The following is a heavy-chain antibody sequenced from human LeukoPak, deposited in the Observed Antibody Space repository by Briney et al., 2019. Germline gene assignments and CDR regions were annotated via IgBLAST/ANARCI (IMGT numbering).Heavy chain of an antibody. J-gene: IGHJ4*02. CDR2: INGSGVIT. V-gene: IGHV3-23*01. CDR1: EFTFSKCA. Sequence: GGSLRLSCAASEFTFSKCAMNWVRQAPGKGLEWVSGINGSGVITFYADSVKGRFTISRDNSKNTLYLQMNSLRAEDTAIYYCAKDSSQGGDYFDSWGQGTLVTVSS. D-gene: IGHD3-16*01. CDR3: AKDSSQGGDYFDS.